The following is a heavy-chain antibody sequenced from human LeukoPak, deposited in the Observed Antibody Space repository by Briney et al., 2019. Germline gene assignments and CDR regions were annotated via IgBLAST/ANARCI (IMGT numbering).Heavy chain of an antibody. CDR2: MHPNSGNT. Sequence: ASVKVSCKASGYTFTSYDINWVRQATGQGLEWMGWMHPNSGNTGYAQKFQGRLTMTRNSSIGIAYMELSSLRSEDTAMYYCAREGDDAFDIWGQGTMVTVS. J-gene: IGHJ3*02. D-gene: IGHD2-21*02. V-gene: IGHV1-8*01. CDR1: GYTFTSYD. CDR3: AREGDDAFDI.